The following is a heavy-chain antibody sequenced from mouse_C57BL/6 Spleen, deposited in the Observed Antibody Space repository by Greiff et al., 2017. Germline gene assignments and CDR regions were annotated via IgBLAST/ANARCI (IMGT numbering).Heavy chain of an antibody. D-gene: IGHD1-1*01. CDR2: ISSGSSAI. J-gene: IGHJ2*01. CDR1: GFTFSDYG. V-gene: IGHV5-17*01. CDR3: ARIGITTVVATGRYYFDY. Sequence: EVKLVESGGGLVKPGGSLKLSCAASGFTFSDYGMHWVRQAPEKGLEWVAYISSGSSAIYYADTVKGRFTISRDNAKNTLFLQMTSLRSEDTAMYYCARIGITTVVATGRYYFDYWGQGTTLTVSS.